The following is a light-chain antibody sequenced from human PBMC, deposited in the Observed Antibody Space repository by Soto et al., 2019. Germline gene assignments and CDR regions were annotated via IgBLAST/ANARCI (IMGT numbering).Light chain of an antibody. V-gene: IGKV3-20*01. Sequence: EIVLTQSPATLSLSPGERATLSCRASQSVSSYLAWYQQNPGQAPRLLIDGASSRATGVPDRFSGTGSGTDFTLTISRLEPEDFAVFYCQQYGNSPITFGQGTRLEIK. CDR1: QSVSSY. J-gene: IGKJ5*01. CDR2: GAS. CDR3: QQYGNSPIT.